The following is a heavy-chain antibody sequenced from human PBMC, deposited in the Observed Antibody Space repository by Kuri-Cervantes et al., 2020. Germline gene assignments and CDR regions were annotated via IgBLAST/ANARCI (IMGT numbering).Heavy chain of an antibody. J-gene: IGHJ4*02. CDR3: ARDLSRGENYFDY. CDR2: FSGSGST. D-gene: IGHD3-22*01. V-gene: IGHV3-69-1*01. CDR1: GFTFTNYA. Sequence: GGSLRLSCAASGFTFTNYAMSWVRQAPGKGLEWVSTFSGSGSTHYADSVKGRFTISRDNAKNSLYLQMNSLRAEDTAVYYCARDLSRGENYFDYWGQGTLVTVSS.